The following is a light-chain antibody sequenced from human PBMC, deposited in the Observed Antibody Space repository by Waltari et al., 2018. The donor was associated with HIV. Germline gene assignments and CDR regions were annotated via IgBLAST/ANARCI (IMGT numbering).Light chain of an antibody. CDR3: STWDDSLNGRE. Sequence: QSVLTQPPSASGTPGQWVTISCSGSSSNIGSRSVNWYQQLPGTAPKLLIYSDNQRPSGVPDRLSGSKSGTSASLAISGLQSEDEADYYCSTWDDSLNGREFGGGTKLTVL. CDR1: SSNIGSRS. CDR2: SDN. V-gene: IGLV1-44*01. J-gene: IGLJ3*02.